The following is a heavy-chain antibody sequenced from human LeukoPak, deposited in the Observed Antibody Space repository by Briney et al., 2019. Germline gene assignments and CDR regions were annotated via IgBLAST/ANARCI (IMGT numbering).Heavy chain of an antibody. CDR1: GFTFSSYS. D-gene: IGHD1-26*01. CDR2: ISSSSSYI. Sequence: GGSLTLSCAASGFTFSSYSMNWVRQAPGKGLEWVSSISSSSSYIYYADSVKGRFTISRDNAKNSLYLQMNSLRAEDTAVYYCAREGGEGSYWPYDYWGQGTLVTVSS. J-gene: IGHJ4*02. CDR3: AREGGEGSYWPYDY. V-gene: IGHV3-21*01.